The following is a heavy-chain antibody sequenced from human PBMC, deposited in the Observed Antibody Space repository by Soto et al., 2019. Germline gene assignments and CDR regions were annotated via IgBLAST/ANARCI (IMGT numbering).Heavy chain of an antibody. D-gene: IGHD6-19*01. CDR3: ARETGLRSSGWSYYFDF. CDR2: ISGSGGTI. V-gene: IGHV3-48*02. J-gene: IGHJ4*02. Sequence: EVQLVESGGGLVQPGGSLRLSCAASGFTLSSYSMHWVRQAPGKGLEWVFYISGSGGTIYYADSVKGRFTISRDNAKNSLSVQMNSLRDEDTAVYFCARETGLRSSGWSYYFDFWGQGTLVTVSS. CDR1: GFTLSSYS.